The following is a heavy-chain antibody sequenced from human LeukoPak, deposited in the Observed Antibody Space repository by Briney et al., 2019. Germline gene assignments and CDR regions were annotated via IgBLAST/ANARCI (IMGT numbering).Heavy chain of an antibody. J-gene: IGHJ4*02. CDR3: ARAVGLKSIVVVVAAYFDY. CDR1: GGSISSSSYY. Sequence: PSETLSLTCTVAGGSISSSSYYWGWIRQPPGKGLEWIGSIYYSGSTYYNPSLKSRVTISVDTSKNQFSLKLSSVTAADTAVYYCARAVGLKSIVVVVAAYFDYWGQGTLVTVSS. CDR2: IYYSGST. D-gene: IGHD2-15*01. V-gene: IGHV4-39*01.